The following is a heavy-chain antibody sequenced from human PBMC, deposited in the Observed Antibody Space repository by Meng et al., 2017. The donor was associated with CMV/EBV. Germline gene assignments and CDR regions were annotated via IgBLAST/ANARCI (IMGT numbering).Heavy chain of an antibody. Sequence: ASVKVSCKASGYTFTSYDINWVRQATGQGLEWMGWMNPNSGNAGYEQKFQGRVTMTRNTSISTAYMELSSLRSEDTAVYYRARGVDPTTVENWFDPWGQGTLVTVSS. J-gene: IGHJ5*02. CDR3: ARGVDPTTVENWFDP. CDR1: GYTFTSYD. D-gene: IGHD4-23*01. CDR2: MNPNSGNA. V-gene: IGHV1-8*01.